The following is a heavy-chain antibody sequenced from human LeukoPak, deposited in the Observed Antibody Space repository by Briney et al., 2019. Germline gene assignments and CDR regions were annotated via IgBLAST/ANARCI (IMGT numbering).Heavy chain of an antibody. J-gene: IGHJ6*03. D-gene: IGHD3-10*01. Sequence: PSETPSLTCTVSGGSISSYYWSWIRQPPGKGLEWIGYIYYSGSTNYNPSLKSRVTISVDTSKNQFSLKLSSVTAADTAVYYCATREGSYYYGSGSYYHYMDVWGKGTTVTISS. CDR2: IYYSGST. CDR3: ATREGSYYYGSGSYYHYMDV. CDR1: GGSISSYY. V-gene: IGHV4-59*01.